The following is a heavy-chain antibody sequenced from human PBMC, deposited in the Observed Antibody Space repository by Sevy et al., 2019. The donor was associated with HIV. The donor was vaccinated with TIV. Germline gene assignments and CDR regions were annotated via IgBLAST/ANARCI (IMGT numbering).Heavy chain of an antibody. CDR2: IRSKAYGGTT. J-gene: IGHJ4*02. V-gene: IGHV3-49*03. CDR1: GFTFSTYG. Sequence: GGSLRLSCAASGFTFSTYGMHWFRQAPGKGLEWVGFIRSKAYGGTTEYAASVKGRFTISRDDSKSIAYLQMNSLKTEDTAVYYCTRSTYSSGWYGIYWGQGTLVTVSS. D-gene: IGHD6-19*01. CDR3: TRSTYSSGWYGIY.